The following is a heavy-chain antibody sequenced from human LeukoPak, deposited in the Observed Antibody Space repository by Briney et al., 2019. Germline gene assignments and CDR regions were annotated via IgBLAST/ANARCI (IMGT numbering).Heavy chain of an antibody. D-gene: IGHD6-19*01. Sequence: SETLSLTCTVSGGSISSGDYYWSWIRQPPGKGLEWFGYIYYSGSTYYNPSLKSRVTISVDTSKNQFSLKLSSVTAADTAVYYCARERTAVAGPQHAFDIWGQGTMVTVSS. J-gene: IGHJ3*02. V-gene: IGHV4-30-4*08. CDR3: ARERTAVAGPQHAFDI. CDR1: GGSISSGDYY. CDR2: IYYSGST.